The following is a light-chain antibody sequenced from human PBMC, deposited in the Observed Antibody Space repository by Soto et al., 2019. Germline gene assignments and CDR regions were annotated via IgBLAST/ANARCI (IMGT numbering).Light chain of an antibody. Sequence: DIVMTQSPVTLSVSPGDRATLSCRASPSVGHNLAWFQQKPGQAPRLLIYGASAGSTGSPDRFSGSGCGTEFTLTISSLQAEDLAVDYCQPYNNWPRTVGQGTKVEMK. CDR2: GAS. J-gene: IGKJ1*01. CDR1: PSVGHN. V-gene: IGKV3-15*01. CDR3: QPYNNWPRT.